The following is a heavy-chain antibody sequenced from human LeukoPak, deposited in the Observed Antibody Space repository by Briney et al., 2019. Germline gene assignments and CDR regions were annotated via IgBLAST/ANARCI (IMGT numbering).Heavy chain of an antibody. V-gene: IGHV3-74*01. J-gene: IGHJ5*02. CDR2: INSDGSVT. Sequence: GGSLRHSCSASGFIFSSYWMHWVRQAPGKGLVWVSRINSDGSVTNYADSVKGRFTISRDNAKNTLYLQMNSLRGEDTAVYYCARVPNWFDPWGQGTLVTVSS. CDR3: ARVPNWFDP. CDR1: GFIFSSYW.